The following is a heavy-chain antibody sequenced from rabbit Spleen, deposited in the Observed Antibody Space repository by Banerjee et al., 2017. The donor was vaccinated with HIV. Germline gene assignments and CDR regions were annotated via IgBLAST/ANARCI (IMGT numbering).Heavy chain of an antibody. CDR3: ARDTATSFSTYGMDL. J-gene: IGHJ6*01. V-gene: IGHV1S45*01. CDR2: TAGGRSSFT. Sequence: QEQLEESGGDLVKPEGSLTLTCTASGFSFSDSYWICWVRQAPGKGLEWIACTAGGRSSFTYYASWAKGRFTISKASSTTVTLQMTSLTAADTATYFCARDTATSFSTYGMDLWGPGTLVTVS. CDR1: GFSFSDSYW. D-gene: IGHD1-1*01.